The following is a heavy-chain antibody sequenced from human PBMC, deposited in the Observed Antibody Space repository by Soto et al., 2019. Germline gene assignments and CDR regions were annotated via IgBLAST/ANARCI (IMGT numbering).Heavy chain of an antibody. CDR2: ISYDGANK. Sequence: QGQLVESGGGVVQPGRSLRLSCAASGFTFSTYAIHWVRQAPGKGLGWVAVISYDGANKYYADTVRGRFTISRDNSKNSLFLQMSSLRAEDTAGYYCAKDGGGYNYGYVMLDKYDYGMDVWDQGTTDTFSS. CDR3: AKDGGGYNYGYVMLDKYDYGMDV. D-gene: IGHD5-18*01. CDR1: GFTFSTYA. V-gene: IGHV3-30-3*01. J-gene: IGHJ6*02.